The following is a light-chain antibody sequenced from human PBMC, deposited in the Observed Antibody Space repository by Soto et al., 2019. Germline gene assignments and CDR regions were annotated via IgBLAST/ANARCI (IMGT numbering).Light chain of an antibody. CDR1: SSDVGGHNY. J-gene: IGLJ2*01. CDR3: SSYTSSSTLV. V-gene: IGLV2-14*01. Sequence: QSALTQPASVSGAPGQSITISCTGTSSDVGGHNYVSWYQQHPGKAPKLMIYEVSNRPSGISNRFSGSKSGNTASLTISGLQAEDEADYYCSSYTSSSTLVFGGGTXLTVL. CDR2: EVS.